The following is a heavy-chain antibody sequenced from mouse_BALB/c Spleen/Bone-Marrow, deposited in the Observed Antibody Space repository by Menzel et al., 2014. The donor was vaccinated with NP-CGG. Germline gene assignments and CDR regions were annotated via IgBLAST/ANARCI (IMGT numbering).Heavy chain of an antibody. V-gene: IGHV1-9*01. CDR1: GYTFSSYW. Sequence: QVQLQQSGAELMKPGASVKISCKATGYTFSSYWIEWVKQRPGHGLEWIGEILPGSGSTNYNEKFKGKATFTADTSSNTAYMQLSSLTSEDSAVYYCARGIDYYAMEDWGQGTSVTVSS. CDR2: ILPGSGST. J-gene: IGHJ4*01. CDR3: ARGIDYYAMED.